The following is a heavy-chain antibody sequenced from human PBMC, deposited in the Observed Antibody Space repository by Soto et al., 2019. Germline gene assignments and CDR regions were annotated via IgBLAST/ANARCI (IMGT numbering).Heavy chain of an antibody. V-gene: IGHV3-30-3*01. Sequence: PGGSLRLSCAASGFTFSSYAMHWVRQAPGKGLEWVAVISYDGSNKYYADSVKGRFTISRDNSKNTLYLQMNSLRAEDTAVYYCARDSPRPTTLGYSSIPLGYYFDYWGQGTLVTVSS. CDR3: ARDSPRPTTLGYSSIPLGYYFDY. D-gene: IGHD6-13*01. CDR1: GFTFSSYA. J-gene: IGHJ4*02. CDR2: ISYDGSNK.